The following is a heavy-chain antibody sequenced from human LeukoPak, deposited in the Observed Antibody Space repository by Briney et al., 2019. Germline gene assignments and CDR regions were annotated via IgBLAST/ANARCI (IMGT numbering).Heavy chain of an antibody. Sequence: PSETLSLTYTVSGGSISSYYWSWIRQPPGKGLEWIGYIYYSGSTNYNPSLKSRVTISVDTSKDQFSLKLSSVTAADTAVYYCARAVYGGNFLGYWGQGTLVTVSS. CDR1: GGSISSYY. CDR2: IYYSGST. J-gene: IGHJ4*02. V-gene: IGHV4-59*01. CDR3: ARAVYGGNFLGY. D-gene: IGHD4-23*01.